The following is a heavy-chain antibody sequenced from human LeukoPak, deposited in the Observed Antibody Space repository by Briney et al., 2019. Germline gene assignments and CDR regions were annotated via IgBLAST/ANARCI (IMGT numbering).Heavy chain of an antibody. J-gene: IGHJ4*02. CDR3: ANDYYDSSGYYYYFDY. CDR2: ISSSGSTI. D-gene: IGHD3-22*01. CDR1: GFTFSDYY. V-gene: IGHV3-11*01. Sequence: PGGSLRLSCAASGFTFSDYYMSWIRQAPGKGLEWVSYISSSGSTIYYADSVKGRFTISRDNAKNTLYLQMNSLRAEDTAVYYCANDYYDSSGYYYYFDYWGQGTLVTVSS.